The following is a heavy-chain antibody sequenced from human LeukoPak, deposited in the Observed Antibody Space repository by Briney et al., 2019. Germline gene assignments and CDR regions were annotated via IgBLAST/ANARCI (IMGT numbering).Heavy chain of an antibody. CDR3: ARGRTYDYVWGSYRYEYFDY. Sequence: SETLSLTCAVYGGSFSGYYWSWILQPPGKGLEWIGEINHSGSTNYNPSLKSRVTISVDTSKNQFSLKLSSVTAADTAVYYCARGRTYDYVWGSYRYEYFDYWGQGTLVTVSS. J-gene: IGHJ4*02. D-gene: IGHD3-16*02. CDR2: INHSGST. CDR1: GGSFSGYY. V-gene: IGHV4-34*01.